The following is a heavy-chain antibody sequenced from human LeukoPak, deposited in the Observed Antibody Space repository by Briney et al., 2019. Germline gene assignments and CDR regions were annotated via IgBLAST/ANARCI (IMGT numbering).Heavy chain of an antibody. CDR1: GFTFRTYW. D-gene: IGHD6-6*01. Sequence: SGESLRLSCVDSGFTFRTYWMSWVRQAPGKGLEWVANIKEDGTEEDYVDSVKGRFTISRDNAKNSLYLQMNRLRVEDTAVYYCARGSSANWFDPWGQGTLVTVSS. CDR3: ARGSSANWFDP. J-gene: IGHJ5*02. CDR2: IKEDGTEE. V-gene: IGHV3-7*01.